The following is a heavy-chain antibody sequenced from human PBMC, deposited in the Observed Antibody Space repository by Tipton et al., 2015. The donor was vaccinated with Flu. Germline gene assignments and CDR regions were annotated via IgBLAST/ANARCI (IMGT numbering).Heavy chain of an antibody. Sequence: TLSLTCTVSGGSISSSSYYWSWIRQPAGKGLEWIGRIYTSGSTNYNPSLKSRVTMSVDTSKNQFSLKLSSVTAADTAVYYCARDHRWELHAFDIWGQGTMVTVSS. J-gene: IGHJ3*02. CDR2: IYTSGST. CDR1: GGSISSSSYY. V-gene: IGHV4-61*02. D-gene: IGHD1-26*01. CDR3: ARDHRWELHAFDI.